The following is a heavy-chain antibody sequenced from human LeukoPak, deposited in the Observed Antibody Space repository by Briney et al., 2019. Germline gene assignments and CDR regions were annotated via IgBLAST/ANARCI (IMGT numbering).Heavy chain of an antibody. D-gene: IGHD2-2*01. Sequence: ASVKVSCKASGYTFTSYGISWVRQAPGQGLEWMGWISAYNGNTNYAQKLQGRVTMTTDTSTSTAYMELRSLRSDDTAVYYCARERVYHGFYNWFDPWGQGTLVTVSS. CDR1: GYTFTSYG. V-gene: IGHV1-18*01. CDR2: ISAYNGNT. CDR3: ARERVYHGFYNWFDP. J-gene: IGHJ5*02.